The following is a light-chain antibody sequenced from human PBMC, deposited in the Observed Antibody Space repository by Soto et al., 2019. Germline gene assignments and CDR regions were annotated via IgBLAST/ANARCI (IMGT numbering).Light chain of an antibody. V-gene: IGLV1-44*01. CDR2: SNN. CDR1: SSNIGSNP. CDR3: AAWDDSLTGLAV. J-gene: IGLJ1*01. Sequence: QSVLTQPPSASGTPGQRVTISCFGSSSNIGSNPVNWYQHLPGTAPKLLVYSNNQRNSGVPDRFSGAKSVASASLAISGLQSEDEADDYCAAWDDSLTGLAVFGTGTKLTVL.